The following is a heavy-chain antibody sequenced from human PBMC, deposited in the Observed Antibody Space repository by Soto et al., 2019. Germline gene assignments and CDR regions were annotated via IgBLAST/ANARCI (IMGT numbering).Heavy chain of an antibody. J-gene: IGHJ3*02. CDR3: ARDHLLGSRAFDI. Sequence: QVQLVESGGGLVKPGGSLRLSCAASGFTFSDYYMSWIRQTPGRGLEWLSYISDSGTYTSYADSVEGRFTVSRDNAENSLYLQMNSPSAEDTAVYYCARDHLLGSRAFDIWGQGTMVTVSS. CDR2: ISDSGTYT. D-gene: IGHD1-26*01. V-gene: IGHV3-11*06. CDR1: GFTFSDYY.